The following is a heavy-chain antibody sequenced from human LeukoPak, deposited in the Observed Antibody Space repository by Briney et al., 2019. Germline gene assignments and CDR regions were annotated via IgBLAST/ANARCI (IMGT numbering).Heavy chain of an antibody. CDR1: GGSFSGYY. Sequence: SETLSLTCAVYGGSFSGYYWSWIRQPPGKGLEWIGEINHSGSTNYNPSLKSRVTISVDTSKNQFSLKLSSVTAADTAVYYCARMGTAMDYWGKGTLVTVSS. CDR3: ARMGTAMDY. D-gene: IGHD5-18*01. V-gene: IGHV4-34*01. CDR2: INHSGST. J-gene: IGHJ4*02.